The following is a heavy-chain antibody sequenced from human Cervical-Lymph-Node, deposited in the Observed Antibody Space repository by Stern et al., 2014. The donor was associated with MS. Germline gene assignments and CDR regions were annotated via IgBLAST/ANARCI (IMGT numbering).Heavy chain of an antibody. J-gene: IGHJ4*02. V-gene: IGHV4-59*01. CDR3: ARVAYSGYDSRGAFDS. D-gene: IGHD5-12*01. CDR2: AYYSGST. CDR1: GGSIGTYY. Sequence: QLEESGPALVKPSETLSLPCTVSGGSIGTYYWSCIRPPPGKGLEWIGYAYYSGSTNYNPSFKSRVTISVDTSKNQFSLNLSSVTAADTAVYYCARVAYSGYDSRGAFDSWGQGALVTVSS.